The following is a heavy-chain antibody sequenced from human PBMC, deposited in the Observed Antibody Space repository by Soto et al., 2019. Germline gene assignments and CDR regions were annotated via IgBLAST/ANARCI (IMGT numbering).Heavy chain of an antibody. D-gene: IGHD3-10*01. Sequence: QVQLVESGGGVVQPGRSLRLSCAASGFTFSRYGMHWVRQAPGKGLEWVAVISYDGSNKYYADSVKGRYTISRDNSKNTLYLQMNSLRADDTAAYYCVRDVLIWFGDPTIYGCQGTMVTVSS. CDR3: VRDVLIWFGDPTIY. V-gene: IGHV3-30*03. CDR1: GFTFSRYG. J-gene: IGHJ4*02. CDR2: ISYDGSNK.